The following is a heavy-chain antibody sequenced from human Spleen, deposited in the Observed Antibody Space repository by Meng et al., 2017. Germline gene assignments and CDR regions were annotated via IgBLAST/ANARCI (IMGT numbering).Heavy chain of an antibody. Sequence: SETLSLTCAVYGGSFSSYHWNWIRQPPGKGLEWIGEISHRGSTNYNPSLKSRVTISIDTSKNQFSLKLSSVTAADTAVYYCARDEDISAAGKLFGDYWGQGTLVTVSS. CDR3: ARDEDISAAGKLFGDY. CDR2: ISHRGST. D-gene: IGHD6-13*01. CDR1: GGSFSSYH. V-gene: IGHV4-34*01. J-gene: IGHJ4*02.